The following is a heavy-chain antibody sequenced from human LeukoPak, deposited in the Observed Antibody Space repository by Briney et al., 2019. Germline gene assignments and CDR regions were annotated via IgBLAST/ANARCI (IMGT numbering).Heavy chain of an antibody. D-gene: IGHD2-2*01. Sequence: GASVKVSCKASGYTFTSYAMNWVRQAPGQGLEWMGGIIPIFGTANYAQKFQGRVTITTDESTSTAYMELSSLRSEDTAVYYCARGGPTSTYCSSTSCWDPSSRGNNYTPFDPWGQGTLVTVSS. CDR3: ARGGPTSTYCSSTSCWDPSSRGNNYTPFDP. J-gene: IGHJ5*02. V-gene: IGHV1-69*05. CDR2: IIPIFGTA. CDR1: GYTFTSYA.